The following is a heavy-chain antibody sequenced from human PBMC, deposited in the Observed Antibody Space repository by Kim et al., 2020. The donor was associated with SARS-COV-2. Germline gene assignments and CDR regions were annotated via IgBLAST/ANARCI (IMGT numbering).Heavy chain of an antibody. CDR2: T. D-gene: IGHD4-4*01. Sequence: TSYNPSLKSRVTISVDTSKNQFSLKLSSVTAADTAVYYCARIKTTGYFDYWGQGTLVTVSS. V-gene: IGHV4-30-2*04. CDR3: ARIKTTGYFDY. J-gene: IGHJ4*02.